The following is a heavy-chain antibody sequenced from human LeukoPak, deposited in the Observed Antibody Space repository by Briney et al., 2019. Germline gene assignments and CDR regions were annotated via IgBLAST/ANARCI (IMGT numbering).Heavy chain of an antibody. Sequence: ASVKVSCKASGYTFTSYDINWVRQATGQGLEWMGWMNPNSGNTGYAQKFQGRVTMTRNISISTAYMELSSLRSEDTAVYYCARLYDFWSGYYRFVGNDYWGQGTLVTVSS. D-gene: IGHD3-3*01. V-gene: IGHV1-8*01. J-gene: IGHJ4*02. CDR1: GYTFTSYD. CDR3: ARLYDFWSGYYRFVGNDY. CDR2: MNPNSGNT.